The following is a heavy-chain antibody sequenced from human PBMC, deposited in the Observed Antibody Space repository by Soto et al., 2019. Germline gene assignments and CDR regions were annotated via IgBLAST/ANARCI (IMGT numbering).Heavy chain of an antibody. V-gene: IGHV3-48*03. Sequence: GSLRLSCAASGFTFSSYEMNWVRQAPGKGLEWVSYISSSGSTIYYADSVKGRFTISRDNAKNSLYLQMNSLRAEDTAVYYCARDTNYPIVVVPRFAFDIWGQGTMVTVSS. CDR1: GFTFSSYE. CDR3: ARDTNYPIVVVPRFAFDI. J-gene: IGHJ3*02. CDR2: ISSSGSTI. D-gene: IGHD2-21*01.